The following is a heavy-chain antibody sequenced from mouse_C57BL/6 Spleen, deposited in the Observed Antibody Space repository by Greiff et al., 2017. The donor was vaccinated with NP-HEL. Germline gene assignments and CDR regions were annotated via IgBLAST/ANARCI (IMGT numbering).Heavy chain of an antibody. CDR1: GYSFTDYN. CDR3: ARVWEGGYGSSYFYAMDY. J-gene: IGHJ4*01. Sequence: VHVKQSGPELVKPGASVKISCKASGYSFTDYNMNWVKQSNGKSLEWIGVINPNYGTTSYNQKFKGKATLTVDQSSSTAYMQLNSLTSEDSAVYYCARVWEGGYGSSYFYAMDYWGQGTSVTVSS. V-gene: IGHV1-39*01. CDR2: INPNYGTT. D-gene: IGHD1-1*01.